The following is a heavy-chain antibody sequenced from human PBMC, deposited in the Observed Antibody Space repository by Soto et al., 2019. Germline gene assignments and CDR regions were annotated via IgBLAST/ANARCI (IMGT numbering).Heavy chain of an antibody. Sequence: TLSPTCPVSGASISSGGYYWSWIRQHPGKGLEWIGYIYYSGSTYYNPSLKSRVTISVDTSKNQFSLKLSSVTAADTAVYYCARVLGFGNPFDYWGQGTLVTVSS. D-gene: IGHD3-10*01. CDR3: ARVLGFGNPFDY. CDR2: IYYSGST. CDR1: GASISSGGYY. V-gene: IGHV4-31*03. J-gene: IGHJ4*02.